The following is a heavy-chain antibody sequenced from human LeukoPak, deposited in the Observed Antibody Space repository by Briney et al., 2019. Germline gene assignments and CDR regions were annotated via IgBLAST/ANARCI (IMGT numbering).Heavy chain of an antibody. CDR2: IIPIFGTA. CDR3: ARHSSGWYYFDY. J-gene: IGHJ4*02. V-gene: IGHV1-69*06. D-gene: IGHD6-19*01. CDR1: GGTFSSYA. Sequence: SVKVSCRASGGTFSSYAISWVRQAPGQGLEWMGGIIPIFGTANYAQKFQGRVTITADKSTSTAYMELSSLRSEDTAVYYCARHSSGWYYFDYWGQGTLVTVSS.